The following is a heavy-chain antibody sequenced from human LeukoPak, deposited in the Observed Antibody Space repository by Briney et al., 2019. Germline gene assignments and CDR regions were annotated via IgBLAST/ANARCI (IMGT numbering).Heavy chain of an antibody. J-gene: IGHJ4*02. CDR2: ISGSGGST. Sequence: GGSLRLSCAASGFTFSSYAMSWVRQAPGKGLEWVSAISGSGGSTHYADSVKGRFTISRDNSKNTLYLQMNSLRAEDTAVYYCAKPLTYYYDSSGYYYDCWGQGTLVTVSS. D-gene: IGHD3-22*01. V-gene: IGHV3-23*01. CDR1: GFTFSSYA. CDR3: AKPLTYYYDSSGYYYDC.